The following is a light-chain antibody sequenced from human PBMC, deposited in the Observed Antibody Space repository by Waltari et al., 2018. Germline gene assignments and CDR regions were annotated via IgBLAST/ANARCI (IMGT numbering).Light chain of an antibody. V-gene: IGLV2-14*03. CDR2: DVD. CDR3: ASFTGNVV. J-gene: IGLJ2*01. CDR1: SSDVGGYNY. Sequence: QSALTQPASVSGSPGQSITISCTGTSSDVGGYNYVSWYQQHPGKAPKLLIYDVDYRPSGVSNRFSGSKTVNTASLTISGRQAVDEAVYYCASFTGNVVFGGGTKLTVL.